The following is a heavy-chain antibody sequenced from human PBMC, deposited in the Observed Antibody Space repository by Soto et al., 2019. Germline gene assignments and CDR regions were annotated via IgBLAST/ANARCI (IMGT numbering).Heavy chain of an antibody. V-gene: IGHV4-34*01. Sequence: QVQLQQWGAGLLKPSETLSLTCAVNGGSFSGYYWNWIRQSAGKGLEWIGRIHHSGTTNYNPSLKSRLTISLDTPPKQFALPRNSVVAADTAMYYCVRQNVFFDWSSHVTGPGGMGVWGQGTSVTVS. CDR2: IHHSGTT. D-gene: IGHD3-9*01. J-gene: IGHJ6*02. CDR3: VRQNVFFDWSSHVTGPGGMGV. CDR1: GGSFSGYY.